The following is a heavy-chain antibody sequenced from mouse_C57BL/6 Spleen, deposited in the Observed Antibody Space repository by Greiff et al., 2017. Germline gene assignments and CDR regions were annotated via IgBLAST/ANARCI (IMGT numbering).Heavy chain of an antibody. J-gene: IGHJ1*03. V-gene: IGHV1-26*01. CDR1: GYTFTDYY. CDR3: ARWVSYWYFDV. Sequence: VQLQQSGPELVKPGASVKISCKASGYTFTDYYMNWVKQSHGKSLEWIGDINPNNGGTSYNQKFKGKATLTVDKSSSTAYMELRSLTSEDSAVYYCARWVSYWYFDVWGTGTTVTVSS. CDR2: INPNNGGT. D-gene: IGHD2-13*01.